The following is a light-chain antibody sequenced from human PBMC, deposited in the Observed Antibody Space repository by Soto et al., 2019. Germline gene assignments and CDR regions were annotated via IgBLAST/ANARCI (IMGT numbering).Light chain of an antibody. CDR1: SSDVGGYNY. CDR2: EVN. J-gene: IGLJ1*01. Sequence: QSALTQPPSASGSPGQSVTISCTGTSSDVGGYNYVSWYQQHPGKAPKLMIYEVNKRPSGVPDRFSGSKSGNTASLTVSGLQAADEGDYYCSSHAGSKRVFGTGTKLTVL. V-gene: IGLV2-8*01. CDR3: SSHAGSKRV.